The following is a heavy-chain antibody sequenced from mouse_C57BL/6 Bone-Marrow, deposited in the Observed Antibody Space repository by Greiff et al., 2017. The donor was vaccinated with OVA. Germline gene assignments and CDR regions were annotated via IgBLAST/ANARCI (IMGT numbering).Heavy chain of an antibody. J-gene: IGHJ3*01. CDR1: GFSLSTFGMG. CDR3: ARSLWLRSWFAY. V-gene: IGHV8-8*01. Sequence: QVTLIESGPGILQPSQTLSLTCSFSGFSLSTFGMGVGWLRPPSGKGLEWLAHIWWDDDKYYNPVLKRRLTITKDTSKNQVFLKIANVDTADTATYYCARSLWLRSWFAYWGQGTLVTVSA. D-gene: IGHD2-2*01. CDR2: IWWDDDK.